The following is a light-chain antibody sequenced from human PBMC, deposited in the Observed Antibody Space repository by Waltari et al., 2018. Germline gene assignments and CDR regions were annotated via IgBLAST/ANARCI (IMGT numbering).Light chain of an antibody. CDR2: GAS. CDR1: QSVIDY. CDR3: QQTYTSPWT. V-gene: IGKV1-39*01. Sequence: DVQVTQSPPSLSASVGDSVTITCRASQSVIDYLNWYQQKPGKAPELLISGASNLQSGAPSRFSGSGSGTDFTLTISSLQPEDFATFYCQQTYTSPWTFGQGTKVEIK. J-gene: IGKJ1*01.